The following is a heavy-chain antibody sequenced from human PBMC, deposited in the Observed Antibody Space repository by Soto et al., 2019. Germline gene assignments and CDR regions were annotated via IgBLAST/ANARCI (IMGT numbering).Heavy chain of an antibody. CDR2: INAGNGNT. V-gene: IGHV1-3*01. J-gene: IGHJ6*03. Sequence: ASVKVSCKASGYTFTSYAMHWVRQAPGQRLEWMGWINAGNGNTKYSQKFQGRVTITGDTSASTAYMELSSLRSEDTAVYYCAREGVSSSSWHYYYYMDVWGKGTTVTVSS. CDR1: GYTFTSYA. D-gene: IGHD6-6*01. CDR3: AREGVSSSSWHYYYYMDV.